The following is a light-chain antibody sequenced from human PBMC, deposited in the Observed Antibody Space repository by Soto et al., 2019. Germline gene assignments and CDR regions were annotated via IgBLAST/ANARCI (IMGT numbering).Light chain of an antibody. CDR1: SSNIRSNY. CDR3: AALDDSLSGYV. CDR2: RNS. J-gene: IGLJ1*01. V-gene: IGLV1-47*01. Sequence: QSVLTQPPSASGTPGQRVTISCSGSSSNIRSNYVYWYHQLPGTAPKLLIYRNSLRPSGVPDRFSGSKSGTSASLAIVGLRSEDEADYFCAALDDSLSGYVFGTGTKVTVL.